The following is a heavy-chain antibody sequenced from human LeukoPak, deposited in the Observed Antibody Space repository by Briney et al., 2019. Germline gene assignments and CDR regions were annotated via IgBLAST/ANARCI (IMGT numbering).Heavy chain of an antibody. CDR3: VRYSTSWSFDS. Sequence: GGSLRLSCAASGFTFSTYWMSWVRQAPGKGLEWVANIKEDGSEKYYVDSVKGRFTISRDNTKNSLFLQMNSLRPEDTAVYFCVRYSTSWSFDSWGQGTLVTVSS. V-gene: IGHV3-7*01. CDR1: GFTFSTYW. J-gene: IGHJ4*02. D-gene: IGHD2-2*01. CDR2: IKEDGSEK.